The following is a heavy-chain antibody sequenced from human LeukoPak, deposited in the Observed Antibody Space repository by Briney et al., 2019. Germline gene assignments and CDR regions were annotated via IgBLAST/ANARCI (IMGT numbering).Heavy chain of an antibody. D-gene: IGHD3-10*01. CDR1: GFPFSNTW. V-gene: IGHV3-74*01. CDR3: AIGGTYGSGS. Sequence: GGSLRLSCAASGFPFSNTWMQWVRHAPGKGLVWVSLIDNDGSTTNYADSVRGRFTISRDNAKNTVYLQMNSLRAEDTAVYYCAIGGTYGSGSWGQGTLVTVSS. J-gene: IGHJ4*02. CDR2: IDNDGSTT.